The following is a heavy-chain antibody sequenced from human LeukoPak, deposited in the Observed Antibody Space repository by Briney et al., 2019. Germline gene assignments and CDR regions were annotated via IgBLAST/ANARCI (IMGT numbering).Heavy chain of an antibody. CDR2: INHSGST. J-gene: IGHJ6*02. V-gene: IGHV4-34*01. D-gene: IGHD4-11*01. CDR3: ARDDSNYGRYYYYGMDV. Sequence: PSETLSLTCAVSGGSVSGYYWSWIRQPPGKGLEWIGEINHSGSTNYNPSLKSRVTISVDTSNNQFSLKLSSVTAADTAVYYCARDDSNYGRYYYYGMDVWGQGTTVTVSS. CDR1: GGSVSGYY.